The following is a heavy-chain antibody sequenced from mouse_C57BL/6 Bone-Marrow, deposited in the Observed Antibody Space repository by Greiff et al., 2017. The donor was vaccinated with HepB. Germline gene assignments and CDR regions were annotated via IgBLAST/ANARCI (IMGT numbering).Heavy chain of an antibody. Sequence: EVQLVESGGDLVRPGGSLKLSCAASGFTFSSYGMSWVRQTPDKRLEWVATISSGGSYTYYPDSVKGRFTISRDNAKNTLYLQMSSLKSEDTAMYYCARLGDDYFDYWGQGTTLTVSS. V-gene: IGHV5-6*01. CDR3: ARLGDDYFDY. J-gene: IGHJ2*01. CDR2: ISSGGSYT. CDR1: GFTFSSYG. D-gene: IGHD3-3*01.